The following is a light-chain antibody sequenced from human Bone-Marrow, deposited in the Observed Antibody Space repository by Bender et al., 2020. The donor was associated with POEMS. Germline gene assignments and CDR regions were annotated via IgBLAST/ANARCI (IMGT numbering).Light chain of an antibody. J-gene: IGLJ2*01. Sequence: QSALTQPPSASGSLGQSVTISCTGTSSDVGAYDYVSWYQQHPGKAPKLMIYDVSKRPSGVPDRFSGSKSGNTASLTVSGLQVEDEADYYCNSYAGTDNVVFGGGTKLTVL. CDR1: SSDVGAYDY. CDR3: NSYAGTDNVV. CDR2: DVS. V-gene: IGLV2-8*01.